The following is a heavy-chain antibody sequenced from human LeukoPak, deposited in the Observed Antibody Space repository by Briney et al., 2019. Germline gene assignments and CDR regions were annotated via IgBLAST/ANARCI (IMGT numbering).Heavy chain of an antibody. CDR2: ISAYNGNT. V-gene: IGHV1-18*01. Sequence: ASVKVSCKASGYTFTSYGISWVRQAPGQGLEWMGWISAYNGNTNYAQKLQGRVTMTTDTSTSTAYMELRSLRSDDTAVYYCARAVYYYDSSGYYYYYGMDVWGQGTTVTVSS. D-gene: IGHD3-22*01. J-gene: IGHJ6*02. CDR1: GYTFTSYG. CDR3: ARAVYYYDSSGYYYYYGMDV.